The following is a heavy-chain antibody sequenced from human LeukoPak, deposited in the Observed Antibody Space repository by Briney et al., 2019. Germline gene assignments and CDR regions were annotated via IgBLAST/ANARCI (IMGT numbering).Heavy chain of an antibody. Sequence: PSETLSLTCTVSGRSISSYYWSWIRQPPGKGLEWIGYIYYSGTTNYNPSLKSRVTISVDTSKNQFSLTLSSVTAADTAVYYCARALLWFGEFPPHYMDVWGKGTTVTVSS. CDR3: ARALLWFGEFPPHYMDV. D-gene: IGHD3-10*01. CDR2: IYYSGTT. V-gene: IGHV4-59*01. J-gene: IGHJ6*03. CDR1: GRSISSYY.